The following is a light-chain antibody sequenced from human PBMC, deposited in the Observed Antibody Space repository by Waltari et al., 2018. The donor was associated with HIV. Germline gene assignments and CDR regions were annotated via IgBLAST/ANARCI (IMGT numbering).Light chain of an antibody. V-gene: IGKV1D-12*01. Sequence: DIQLTQSPSSVSESVGERVIITCRASQDINTWLAWYQQKPGKAPNLLIYATVNLQDGVPSRFSGSGSGTEFTFSITNLQPDDFATYYCQQSRSFPYTFGQGTNVEIK. CDR2: ATV. CDR3: QQSRSFPYT. J-gene: IGKJ2*01. CDR1: QDINTW.